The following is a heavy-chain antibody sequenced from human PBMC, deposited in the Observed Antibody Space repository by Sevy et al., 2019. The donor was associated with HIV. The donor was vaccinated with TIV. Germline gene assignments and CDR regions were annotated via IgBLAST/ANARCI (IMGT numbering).Heavy chain of an antibody. D-gene: IGHD6-13*01. CDR1: GYTFTSYG. V-gene: IGHV1-18*01. CDR2: ISAYNVNT. CDR3: ARDRGITAPDTPDY. Sequence: ASVKVSCKASGYTFTSYGISWVRQAPGQGLEWMGGISAYNVNTNYAQKLQGRVTMTTDTSTSTAYMELRSLRSDDTAVYYCARDRGITAPDTPDYWGQGTLVTVSS. J-gene: IGHJ4*02.